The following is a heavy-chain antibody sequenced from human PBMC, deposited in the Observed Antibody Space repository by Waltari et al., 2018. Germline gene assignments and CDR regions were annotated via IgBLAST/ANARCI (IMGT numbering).Heavy chain of an antibody. CDR2: IPYDEVNN. CDR3: PKLGIAVVDFQN. V-gene: IGHV3-30*18. J-gene: IGHJ1*01. Sequence: QVQLVESGGGVVQPGRSLRLSCAASGFTFSSYGMHWVRQAPGKGRGGWAVIPYDEVNNYNEDSVKGRFTISMENSKTTRYLKINGLRAEATAVYYWPKLGIAVVDFQNWGKGTRFTVSP. CDR1: GFTFSSYG. D-gene: IGHD6-19*01.